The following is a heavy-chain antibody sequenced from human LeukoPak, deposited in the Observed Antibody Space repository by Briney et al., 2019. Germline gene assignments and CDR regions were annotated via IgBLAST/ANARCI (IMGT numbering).Heavy chain of an antibody. Sequence: SETLSLTCAVSGGSISSGNWWSWVRQPPGKGLEWIGEIFHSGSTNYNPSLKSRVTISVDKSRNQFSLELSSVTAADTAVYYCARKYSSGWCFDFWGQGTLVTVSS. V-gene: IGHV4-4*02. CDR1: GGSISSGNW. J-gene: IGHJ4*02. D-gene: IGHD6-19*01. CDR2: IFHSGST. CDR3: ARKYSSGWCFDF.